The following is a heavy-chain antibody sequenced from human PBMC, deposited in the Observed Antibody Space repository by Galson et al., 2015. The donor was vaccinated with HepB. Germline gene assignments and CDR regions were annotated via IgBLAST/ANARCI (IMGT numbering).Heavy chain of an antibody. D-gene: IGHD3-16*01. CDR3: ARRGSRSYYYYGMDV. CDR2: IQPGDSDT. CDR1: GYSFTSYW. V-gene: IGHV5-51*01. J-gene: IGHJ6*02. Sequence: CKGSGYSFTSYWIVWVRQRPGKGLEWMGIIQPGDSDTRYSPSFQGQVTISADKSIGTAYLQWSSLKASDSAMYYCARRGSRSYYYYGMDVWGQGTMVTVSS.